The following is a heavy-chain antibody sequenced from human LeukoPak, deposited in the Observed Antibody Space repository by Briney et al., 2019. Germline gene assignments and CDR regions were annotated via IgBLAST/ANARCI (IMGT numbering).Heavy chain of an antibody. D-gene: IGHD3-9*01. CDR3: AKHIWDILTGYDH. CDR2: ISGSGGST. CDR1: GFTFSSYA. J-gene: IGHJ4*02. Sequence: PGGSLRLSCAASGFTFSSYAMSWVRQAPGKGLEWVSGISGSGGSTYYADSVKDRFIISRDNSKNTLYLQMNSLRAEDTAVYYCAKHIWDILTGYDHWGQGTLVTVSS. V-gene: IGHV3-23*01.